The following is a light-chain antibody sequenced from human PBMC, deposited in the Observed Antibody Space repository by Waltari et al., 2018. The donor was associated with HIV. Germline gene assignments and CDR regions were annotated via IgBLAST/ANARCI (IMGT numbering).Light chain of an antibody. J-gene: IGKJ2*01. CDR2: GAS. V-gene: IGKV1-39*01. CDR3: QQSYSVPYT. CDR1: QTVTSS. Sequence: IQMTQSPSSLSASVRDRVPITCRASQTVTSSLNWYQQRPGKAPNLLIYGASTLQSGVPARFSGSGSAADYTLTISSLQPEDSATYYCQQSYSVPYTFGPGTKLEIK.